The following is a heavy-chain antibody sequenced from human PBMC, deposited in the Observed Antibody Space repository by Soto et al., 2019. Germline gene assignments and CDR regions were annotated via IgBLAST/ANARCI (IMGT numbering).Heavy chain of an antibody. J-gene: IGHJ4*02. Sequence: QVQLVQSGAEVKKPGASVKVSCKASGYTFTGYYMHWVRQAAGQGLAWMGWSNANSGGTNYEQKFQGRVTMTSDTSISAAYMELSRLRSDDTAVYYCSRARGYGDLGYWGQGTLVTVSS. V-gene: IGHV1-2*02. D-gene: IGHD4-17*01. CDR2: SNANSGGT. CDR3: SRARGYGDLGY. CDR1: GYTFTGYY.